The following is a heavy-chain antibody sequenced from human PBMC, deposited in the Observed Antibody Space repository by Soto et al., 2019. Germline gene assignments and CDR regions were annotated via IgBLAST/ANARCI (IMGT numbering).Heavy chain of an antibody. J-gene: IGHJ4*02. CDR1: GFTFSSYA. Sequence: GGSLRLSCAASGFTFSSYAMNWVRQAPGKGPDWVSLISVTGDTYCADSVKGRFTISRDNSKNTLFLQMNSLRAEDTAVYYCAKSLSTATSFDYWGQGTLVTVSS. V-gene: IGHV3-23*01. CDR2: ISVTGDT. CDR3: AKSLSTATSFDY.